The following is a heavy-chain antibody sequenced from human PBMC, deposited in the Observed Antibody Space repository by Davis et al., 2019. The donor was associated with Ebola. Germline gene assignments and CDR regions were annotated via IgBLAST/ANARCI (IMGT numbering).Heavy chain of an antibody. D-gene: IGHD4-23*01. J-gene: IGHJ4*02. CDR2: IYSGGST. CDR1: GFTVSSSY. CDR3: ARDVRWHDGNGDY. Sequence: GGSLRLSCAASGFTVSSSYMSWVRHPPGKGLEWVSIIYSGGSTYYADSVKGRFTISRDNSKNTLYLQMNSLRDEDTAVYYCARDVRWHDGNGDYWGQGTLVTVSS. V-gene: IGHV3-66*01.